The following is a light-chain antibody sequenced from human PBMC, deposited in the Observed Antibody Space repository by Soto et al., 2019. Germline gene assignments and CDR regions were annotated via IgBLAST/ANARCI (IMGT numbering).Light chain of an antibody. J-gene: IGLJ1*01. Sequence: QLVLTQPASVSGSPGQSITISCAGTSSDVGGYKYVSWYQQHPGKAPKLMIYEVSNRPSGVYNRFSGSKSGNTASLTISGLQAEDEADYYCNSYTSTYTGVFGTGTKLTVL. V-gene: IGLV2-14*01. CDR3: NSYTSTYTGV. CDR1: SSDVGGYKY. CDR2: EVS.